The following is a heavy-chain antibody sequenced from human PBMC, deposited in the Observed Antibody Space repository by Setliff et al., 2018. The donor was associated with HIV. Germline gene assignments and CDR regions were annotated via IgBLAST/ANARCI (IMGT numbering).Heavy chain of an antibody. CDR1: GGSISSGSHY. D-gene: IGHD5-18*01. CDR3: ATGGYSYGHDY. V-gene: IGHV4-61*02. J-gene: IGHJ4*02. Sequence: SETLSLTCTVSGGSISSGSHYWSWIRQPAGKGLEWIGLIYTSGSTNYNPSLKSRVTISVDTSKNQFSLKLSSVTAADTAVYYCATGGYSYGHDYWGQGTLVTV. CDR2: IYTSGST.